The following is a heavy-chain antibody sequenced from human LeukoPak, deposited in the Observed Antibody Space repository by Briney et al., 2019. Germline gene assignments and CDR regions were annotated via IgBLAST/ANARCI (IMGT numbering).Heavy chain of an antibody. Sequence: SQTLSLTCGISGDSVSTYDGAWNWIRPSPSRGLEWLGRTYYRSKWYYSYAPSVKGRIAISPDTSKNPFSLQLKSVTPDDTAVYYCARDPNFTAWFGFDFWGQGTLVTVSS. CDR2: TYYRSKWYY. V-gene: IGHV6-1*01. CDR3: ARDPNFTAWFGFDF. D-gene: IGHD3-10*01. J-gene: IGHJ4*02. CDR1: GDSVSTYDGA.